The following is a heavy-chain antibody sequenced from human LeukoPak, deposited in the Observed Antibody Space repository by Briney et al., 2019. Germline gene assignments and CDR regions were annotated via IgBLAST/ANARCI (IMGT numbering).Heavy chain of an antibody. CDR2: IKSKSDGETT. J-gene: IGHJ4*02. V-gene: IGHV3-15*01. D-gene: IGHD3-10*01. Sequence: GGSLRLSCADSGLSFTNAWMSWVRQAPGKGLEWVGRIKSKSDGETTDYAAPVKGRFTMSRDDSKGMLYLYMNSLKTEDTAVYYCTTDLGITMIRGVIVYWGRGTLVTVSS. CDR1: GLSFTNAW. CDR3: TTDLGITMIRGVIVY.